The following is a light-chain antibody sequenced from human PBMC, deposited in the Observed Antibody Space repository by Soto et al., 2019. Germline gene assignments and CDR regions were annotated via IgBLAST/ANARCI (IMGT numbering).Light chain of an antibody. CDR2: DVH. CDR3: SSYTSSSTPHVI. CDR1: SSDVGGYNY. V-gene: IGLV2-14*03. J-gene: IGLJ2*01. Sequence: QSVLTQPASVSGSPGQSITISCTGTSSDVGGYNYVCWYQQHPGKAPKLMIYDVHNRPSGVSNRFSGSKSGNTASLTISGLQAEDEADYYCSSYTSSSTPHVIFGGGTKVTVL.